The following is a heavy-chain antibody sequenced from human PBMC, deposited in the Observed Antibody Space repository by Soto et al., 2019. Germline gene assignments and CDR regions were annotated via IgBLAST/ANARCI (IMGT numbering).Heavy chain of an antibody. CDR3: ARDLSLGLEWFRFDP. Sequence: RRLSCAASGFTFSSYSMNWVRQAPGKGLEWVSYISSSSSTIYYADSVKGRFTISRDNAKNSLYLQMNSLRDEDTAVYYCARDLSLGLEWFRFDPWGQGTLVTVSS. CDR1: GFTFSSYS. J-gene: IGHJ5*02. V-gene: IGHV3-48*02. D-gene: IGHD3-3*01. CDR2: ISSSSSTI.